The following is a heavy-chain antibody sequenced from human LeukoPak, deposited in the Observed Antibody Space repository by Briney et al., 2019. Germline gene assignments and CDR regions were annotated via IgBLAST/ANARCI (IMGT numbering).Heavy chain of an antibody. D-gene: IGHD3-10*01. V-gene: IGHV4-59*08. CDR1: GGSLSSYY. Sequence: PSETLSLTCTVSGGSLSSYYWSWIRQPPGKGLEWIGYIYYSGSTNYNPSLKSRVTISVDTSKNQFSLKLSSVTAADTAVYYCARHRGSGSYLGMKYYFDYWGQGTLVTVSS. J-gene: IGHJ4*02. CDR3: ARHRGSGSYLGMKYYFDY. CDR2: IYYSGST.